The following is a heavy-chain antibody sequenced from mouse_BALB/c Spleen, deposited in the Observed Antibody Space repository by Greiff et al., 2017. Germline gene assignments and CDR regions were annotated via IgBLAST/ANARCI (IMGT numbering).Heavy chain of an antibody. CDR2: INSDGGST. D-gene: IGHD2-14*01. V-gene: IGHV5-2*01. Sequence: EVQLQQSGGGLVQPGESLKLSCESNEYEFPSHDMSWVRKTPEKRLELVAAINSDGGSTYYPDTMERRFIISRDNTKKTLYLQMSSLRSEDTALYYCARRVRRGYWYFDVWGAGTTVTVSS. CDR1: EYEFPSHD. J-gene: IGHJ1*01. CDR3: ARRVRRGYWYFDV.